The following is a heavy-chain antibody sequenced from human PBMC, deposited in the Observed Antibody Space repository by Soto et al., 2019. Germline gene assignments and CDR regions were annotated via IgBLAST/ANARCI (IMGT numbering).Heavy chain of an antibody. Sequence: QVQLQQWGAGLLKPSETLSLTCAVFGGSVNSGNYYWSWIRQPPGKGLEWIGEMSHRGGTHFNPSLKSRVTISVDTSKNQCALKMSSVTAADTALSYCASVGRGTATTVVDAFDIWGPGTMVTVSS. CDR2: MSHRGGT. CDR1: GGSVNSGNYY. D-gene: IGHD1-1*01. J-gene: IGHJ3*02. CDR3: ASVGRGTATTVVDAFDI. V-gene: IGHV4-34*01.